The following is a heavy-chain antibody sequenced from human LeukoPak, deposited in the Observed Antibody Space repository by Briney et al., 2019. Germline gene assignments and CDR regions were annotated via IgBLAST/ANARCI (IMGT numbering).Heavy chain of an antibody. CDR1: GFTFSSYA. CDR2: ISGSGGSK. J-gene: IGHJ6*02. Sequence: GGSLRLSCAASGFTFSSYAMSWVRQAPGKGLEWVSAISGSGGSKDYADSVKGRFTISRDNAKNTLYLQMNSLRAEDSALYYCARRRVVAGWSYGMDVWGQGTTVTASS. CDR3: ARRRVVAGWSYGMDV. V-gene: IGHV3-23*01. D-gene: IGHD6-19*01.